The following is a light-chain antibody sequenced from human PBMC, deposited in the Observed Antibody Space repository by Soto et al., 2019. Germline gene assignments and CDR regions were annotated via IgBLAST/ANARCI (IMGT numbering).Light chain of an antibody. CDR2: SHN. V-gene: IGLV1-44*01. Sequence: QSVLTQPPSASGTPGKRVTIFCSGSSSNIGSNTVNWYQQLPGTAPKLLIYSHNQRPSGVPDRFSGSQSGTSASLAISGLQSEDEADYYCAAWDDSLNGYVFGTGTKLTVL. J-gene: IGLJ1*01. CDR3: AAWDDSLNGYV. CDR1: SSNIGSNT.